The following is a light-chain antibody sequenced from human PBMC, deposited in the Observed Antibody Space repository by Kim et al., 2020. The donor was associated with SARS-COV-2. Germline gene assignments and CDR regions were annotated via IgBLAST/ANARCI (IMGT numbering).Light chain of an antibody. Sequence: SYELTQPPSVSVSPGQTASITCSGDKLGDKYAFWYQQKPGQYPVPVIYQDSKRPSGIPERFSGSNSGNTATLTISGTQAMDEADYYCQAWDSSIVVFGGGTQLTVL. CDR1: KLGDKY. CDR3: QAWDSSIVV. J-gene: IGLJ2*01. CDR2: QDS. V-gene: IGLV3-1*01.